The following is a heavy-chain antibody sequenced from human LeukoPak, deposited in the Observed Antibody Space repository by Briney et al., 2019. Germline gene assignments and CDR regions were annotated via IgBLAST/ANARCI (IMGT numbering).Heavy chain of an antibody. J-gene: IGHJ6*03. Sequence: GASVKVSCKASGYTFTSYGISWVRQAPGQGLEWMGWISAYNGNTNYAQKLQGRVTMTTDTSTSTAYMELRSLRSDDTAVYYCARATVGSRNCSSTSCYSRYYYMDVWGKGTTVTVSS. CDR1: GYTFTSYG. D-gene: IGHD2-2*01. CDR3: ARATVGSRNCSSTSCYSRYYYMDV. V-gene: IGHV1-18*01. CDR2: ISAYNGNT.